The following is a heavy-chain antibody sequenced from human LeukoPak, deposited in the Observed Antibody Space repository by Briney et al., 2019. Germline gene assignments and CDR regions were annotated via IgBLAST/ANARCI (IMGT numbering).Heavy chain of an antibody. Sequence: GGSLRLSCAASGFTFSSYAMHWVRQAPGKGLEWVAVISYDGSNKYYADSVKGRFTISRDNSKNTLYLQMNSLRAEDTAVYYCARISRGGRDAGGYWGQGTLVTVSS. CDR1: GFTFSSYA. J-gene: IGHJ4*02. V-gene: IGHV3-30*04. CDR2: ISYDGSNK. D-gene: IGHD2-15*01. CDR3: ARISRGGRDAGGY.